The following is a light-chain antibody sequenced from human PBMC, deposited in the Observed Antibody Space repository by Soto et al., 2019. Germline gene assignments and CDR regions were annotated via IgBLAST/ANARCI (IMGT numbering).Light chain of an antibody. V-gene: IGLV3-21*04. CDR1: HIGSKS. CDR2: YDR. J-gene: IGLJ2*01. Sequence: SYELAQSPSVSVAPGKTASITRGGNHIGSKSGLWYQQKAGQAPVLLIYYDRYRPSGIPERFSGSNSGNTATLTISRVEAGDEADYYCQVWDTGSDQGVFGGGTQLTVL. CDR3: QVWDTGSDQGV.